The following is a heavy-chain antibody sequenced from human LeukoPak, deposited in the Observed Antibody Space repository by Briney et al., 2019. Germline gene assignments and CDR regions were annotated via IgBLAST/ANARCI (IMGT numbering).Heavy chain of an antibody. Sequence: SETLSLTCAVYGGSFSGYYWSWIRQPPGKGLEWIGEINHSGSTNYNPSLKSRVTISVDTSKNQFPLKLSSVTAADTAVYYCRGRRHYGGYCSSTSCSYDAFDIWGQGTMVTVSS. V-gene: IGHV4-34*01. CDR1: GGSFSGYY. CDR2: INHSGST. J-gene: IGHJ3*02. D-gene: IGHD2-2*01. CDR3: RGRRHYGGYCSSTSCSYDAFDI.